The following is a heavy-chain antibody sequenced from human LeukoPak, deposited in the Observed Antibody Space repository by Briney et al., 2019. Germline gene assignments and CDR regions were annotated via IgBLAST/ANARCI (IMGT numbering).Heavy chain of an antibody. D-gene: IGHD2-2*02. CDR2: IYSSGNT. V-gene: IGHV4-59*08. CDR3: ARRYTASPGERFDY. Sequence: SETLSLTCTVSGGSISNYYWTWIRQPPGKGLEWIGYIYSSGNTNYNPSLNSRVTISLDTSKTLFSLMLRSLTAADAAMYYCARRYTASPGERFDYWGQGTLVTVSS. J-gene: IGHJ4*02. CDR1: GGSISNYY.